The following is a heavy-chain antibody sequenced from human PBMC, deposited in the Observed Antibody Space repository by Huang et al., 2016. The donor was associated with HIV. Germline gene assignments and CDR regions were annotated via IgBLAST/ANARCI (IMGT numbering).Heavy chain of an antibody. CDR3: AHGYSTSWTNWYFDL. CDR1: GFSLSTSGVG. CDR2: IYWDDDK. V-gene: IGHV2-5*02. Sequence: QMTLKESGPTLVKPTQTLTLTCTFSGFSLSTSGVGVGWIRQPPGKALEWLALIYWDDDKRYSPSVKSRLTITKDTSKNQVVLTMTNMDPVDTATYYCAHGYSTSWTNWYFDLWGRGTLVTVSS. D-gene: IGHD2-2*01. J-gene: IGHJ2*01.